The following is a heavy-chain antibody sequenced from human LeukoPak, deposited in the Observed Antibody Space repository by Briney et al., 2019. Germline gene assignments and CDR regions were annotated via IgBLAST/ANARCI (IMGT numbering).Heavy chain of an antibody. Sequence: SETLSLTCAVSGGSIISGNWWSWVRQPPGKGLEWVGEIYHSGRTNYNPSLKSRVTISLDKSKNQFSLNLSSVTAADTALYYCASSDGQPPRFDSSYDVFDYWGQGTLVTVSS. CDR3: ASSDGQPPRFDSSYDVFDY. CDR2: IYHSGRT. J-gene: IGHJ4*02. D-gene: IGHD3-3*01. V-gene: IGHV4-4*02. CDR1: GGSIISGNW.